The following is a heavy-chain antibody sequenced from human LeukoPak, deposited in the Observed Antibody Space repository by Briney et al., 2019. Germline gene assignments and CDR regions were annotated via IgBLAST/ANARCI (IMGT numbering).Heavy chain of an antibody. V-gene: IGHV1-2*06. CDR3: ARDVPSGWYDY. Sequence: ASVKVSCEASGYTFTGYYMYWVRQAPGQGLEWMGRINPNSGGTNYAQKFQGRVTMTRDTSISTAYMELNRLRSDDTAVYYCARDVPSGWYDYWGQGTLVTASS. J-gene: IGHJ4*02. CDR1: GYTFTGYY. D-gene: IGHD6-19*01. CDR2: INPNSGGT.